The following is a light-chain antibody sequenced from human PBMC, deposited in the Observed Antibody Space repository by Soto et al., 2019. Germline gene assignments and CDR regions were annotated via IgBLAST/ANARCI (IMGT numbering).Light chain of an antibody. CDR2: EVS. CDR1: SRDVGAYNY. Sequence: QSALTQPASVSGSPGQSITISCTGTSRDVGAYNYVSWYQQHPGKAPRLMISEVSNRTSGVSNRFSCSKSGNSASLTISGLQAEAEADYYCSSYTGSSTLDVFGTGTKVTVL. J-gene: IGLJ1*01. CDR3: SSYTGSSTLDV. V-gene: IGLV2-14*01.